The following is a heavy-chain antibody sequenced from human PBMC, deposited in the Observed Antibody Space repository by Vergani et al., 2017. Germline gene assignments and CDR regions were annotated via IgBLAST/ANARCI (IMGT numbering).Heavy chain of an antibody. CDR1: GGSFSGYY. Sequence: QVQLQQWGAGLLKPSETLSLTCAVYGGSFSGYYWSWIRQHPGKGLEWIGYIYYSGSTYYNPSLKSRVTISVDTSKNQFSLKLSSVTAADTAVYYCARVRGYGLQYLYFDYWGQGTLVTVSS. J-gene: IGHJ4*02. CDR2: IYYSGST. D-gene: IGHD4-11*01. V-gene: IGHV4-34*01. CDR3: ARVRGYGLQYLYFDY.